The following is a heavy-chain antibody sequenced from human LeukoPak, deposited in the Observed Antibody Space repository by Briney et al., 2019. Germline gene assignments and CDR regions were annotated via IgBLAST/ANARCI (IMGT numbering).Heavy chain of an antibody. V-gene: IGHV4-34*01. J-gene: IGHJ4*02. CDR1: GWSFSGYY. Sequence: KSSETLSLTCAVYGWSFSGYYWSWIRQPPGKGLEWIGQINHSGSTNYNPSLKSRVTISVDTSKNQLSLQLSSVTAADTAVYYCARARWLLSRIFDWGEGTLVTVSS. CDR2: INHSGST. D-gene: IGHD3-22*01. CDR3: ARARWLLSRIFD.